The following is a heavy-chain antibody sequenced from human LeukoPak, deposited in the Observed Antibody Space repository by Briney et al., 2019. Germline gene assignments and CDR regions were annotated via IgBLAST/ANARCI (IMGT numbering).Heavy chain of an antibody. CDR2: INLRGDAT. V-gene: IGHV1-46*01. Sequence: ASPKDSCKASGYSSTYVFTTYPIHWLRQAPGQGLEWLGMINLRGDATIYAQKFQGRVTMTSDSSTTTVYMELSSLKSEDTGLYYCARKWSSRDWFDPWGQGTLVTVSS. J-gene: IGHJ5*02. CDR3: ARKWSSRDWFDP. D-gene: IGHD2-8*01. CDR1: GYSSTYVFTTYP.